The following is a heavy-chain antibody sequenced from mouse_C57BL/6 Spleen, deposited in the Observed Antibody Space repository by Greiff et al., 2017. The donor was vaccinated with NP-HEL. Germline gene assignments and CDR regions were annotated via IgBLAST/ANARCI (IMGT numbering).Heavy chain of an antibody. CDR1: GYTFTSYW. Sequence: QVQLQQPGTELVKPGASVKLSRKASGYTFTSYWMHWVKQRPGQGLEWIGNINPSNGGTNYNEKFKSKATLTVDKSSSTANMQLSSLTSEDSAVYYCARTGTGTRAMDYWGQGTSVTVAS. CDR2: INPSNGGT. D-gene: IGHD4-1*01. J-gene: IGHJ4*01. CDR3: ARTGTGTRAMDY. V-gene: IGHV1-53*01.